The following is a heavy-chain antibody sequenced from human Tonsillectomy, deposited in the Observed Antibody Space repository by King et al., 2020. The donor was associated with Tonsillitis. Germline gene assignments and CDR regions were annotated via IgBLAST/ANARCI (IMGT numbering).Heavy chain of an antibody. D-gene: IGHD3-16*02. V-gene: IGHV1-69*01. CDR2: VIPLFGTT. Sequence: QLVQSGAEVKKPGSSVKVSCKASGGTFNNHGIYWVRQAPGQGLEWMGGVIPLFGTTDYAQKFQGRVTIIADESTSTAYMELSSLRSEDTAIYYCARRIATVIVDFGAYYDIDVWGHGTTVTVSS. J-gene: IGHJ6*02. CDR1: GGTFNNHG. CDR3: ARRIATVIVDFGAYYDIDV.